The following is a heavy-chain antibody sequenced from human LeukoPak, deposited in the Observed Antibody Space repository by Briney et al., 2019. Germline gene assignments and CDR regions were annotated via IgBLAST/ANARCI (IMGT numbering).Heavy chain of an antibody. CDR3: ARVGYSYGMDV. CDR2: INPNSGGT. Sequence: ASVKVSCKASGYTFTSYDINWVRQATGQGLEWMGWINPNSGGTNYAQKFQGRVTMTRDTSISTAYMELSRLRSDDTAVYYCARVGYSYGMDVWGQGTTVTVSS. D-gene: IGHD5-18*01. J-gene: IGHJ6*02. V-gene: IGHV1-2*02. CDR1: GYTFTSYD.